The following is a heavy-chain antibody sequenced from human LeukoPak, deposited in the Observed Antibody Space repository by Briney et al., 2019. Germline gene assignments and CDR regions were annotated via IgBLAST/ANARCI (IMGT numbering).Heavy chain of an antibody. D-gene: IGHD3-22*01. V-gene: IGHV1-46*02. J-gene: IGHJ4*02. CDR2: INPSDVTT. CDR1: GYTFNNYY. Sequence: ASVKLSCKASGYTFNNYYIHWARQAPGQGLEWMGIINPSDVTTSYAQKFQGRVTMTRDMSTNTVYMQLRSLRSEDTAMYYCARDPLDSSGSFVPFDYWGQGTLVTVSS. CDR3: ARDPLDSSGSFVPFDY.